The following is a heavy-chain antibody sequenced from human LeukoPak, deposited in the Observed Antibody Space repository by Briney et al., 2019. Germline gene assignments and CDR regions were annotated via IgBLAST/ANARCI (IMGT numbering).Heavy chain of an antibody. CDR3: ARGDGYSYGPYFDY. V-gene: IGHV4-30-4*01. Sequence: SETLSLTCTVSGCSISSGDYYCSWIRQPPGKVLEWIGYIYYSGSTYYNPPLKSRVTISVDPSKNQFSLKLSSVTAADTAVYYCARGDGYSYGPYFDYWGQGTLVTVSS. J-gene: IGHJ4*02. D-gene: IGHD5-18*01. CDR2: IYYSGST. CDR1: GCSISSGDYY.